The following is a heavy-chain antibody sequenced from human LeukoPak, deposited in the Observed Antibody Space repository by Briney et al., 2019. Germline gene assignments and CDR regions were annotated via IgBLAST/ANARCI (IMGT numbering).Heavy chain of an antibody. D-gene: IGHD2-2*01. Sequence: GGSLSLSCAASGFTFSDYYMSWIRQAPGKGLEWVSYISSSGSTIYYADSVKGRFTISRDNAKNSLYLQMNSLRAEDTAVYYCAREVDIVVVPAANDNFWFDPWGQGTLVTVSS. J-gene: IGHJ5*02. CDR1: GFTFSDYY. V-gene: IGHV3-11*01. CDR3: AREVDIVVVPAANDNFWFDP. CDR2: ISSSGSTI.